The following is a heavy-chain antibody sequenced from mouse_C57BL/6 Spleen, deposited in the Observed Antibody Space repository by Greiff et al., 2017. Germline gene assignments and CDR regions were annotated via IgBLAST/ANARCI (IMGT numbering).Heavy chain of an antibody. Sequence: EVKLMESGPGLVKPSQSLSLTCSVTGYSITSGYYWNWIRQFPGNKLEWMGYISYDGSNNYNPSLKNRISITRDTSKNQFFLKLNSVTTEDTATYYCARDQANWDGGFDYWGQGTTLTVSS. CDR2: ISYDGSN. CDR3: ARDQANWDGGFDY. V-gene: IGHV3-6*01. J-gene: IGHJ2*01. CDR1: GYSITSGYY. D-gene: IGHD4-1*01.